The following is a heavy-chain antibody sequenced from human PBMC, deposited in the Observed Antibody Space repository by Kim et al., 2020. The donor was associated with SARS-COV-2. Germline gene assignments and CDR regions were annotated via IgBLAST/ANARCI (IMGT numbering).Heavy chain of an antibody. Sequence: GGSLRLSCAASGFTFSSYGMHWVRQAPGKGLEWVAVISYDGSNKYYADSVKGRFTISRDNSKNTLYLQMNSLRAEDTAVYYCAKEAGGYDSSGYYGMVDYWGHGTLVTVSS. CDR2: ISYDGSNK. D-gene: IGHD3-22*01. CDR3: AKEAGGYDSSGYYGMVDY. V-gene: IGHV3-30*18. J-gene: IGHJ4*01. CDR1: GFTFSSYG.